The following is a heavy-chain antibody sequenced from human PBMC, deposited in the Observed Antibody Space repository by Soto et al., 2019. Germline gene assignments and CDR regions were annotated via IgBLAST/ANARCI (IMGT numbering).Heavy chain of an antibody. CDR3: AREYSSTRRVHDE. D-gene: IGHD5-12*01. CDR1: GGSISSYY. V-gene: IGHV4-59*12. Sequence: SETLSLTCTVSGGSISSYYWSWIRQPPGKGLEWIGYIYYSGSTNYNPSLKSRVTISVDTSKNQFSLKLTSVTAADTAVYYCAREYSSTRRVHDEGGQGPLVTVSS. CDR2: IYYSGST. J-gene: IGHJ4*02.